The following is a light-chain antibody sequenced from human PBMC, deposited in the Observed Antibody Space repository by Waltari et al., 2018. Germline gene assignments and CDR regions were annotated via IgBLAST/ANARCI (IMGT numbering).Light chain of an antibody. V-gene: IGLV2-14*01. CDR3: SSYTTSSAPGV. CDR1: DSDVGAYDF. J-gene: IGLJ1*01. Sequence: QSALTQPASVSGSPGPSITISSSGTDSDVGAYDFVSWYQQHPGKAPHLIIYEVSNRPSGISNRFSAAKSGNTASLTISGLQAEDEADYYCSSYTTSSAPGVFGTGTRVTVL. CDR2: EVS.